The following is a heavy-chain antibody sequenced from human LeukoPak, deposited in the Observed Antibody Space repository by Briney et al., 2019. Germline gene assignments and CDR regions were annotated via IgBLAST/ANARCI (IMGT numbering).Heavy chain of an antibody. J-gene: IGHJ6*02. D-gene: IGHD3-10*01. CDR2: ISGSGGST. CDR3: AKARSRFGVMDV. V-gene: IGHV3-23*01. CDR1: GFTFRNYA. Sequence: GGSLRLSCAASGFTFRNYAMSWVRQAPGKGLEWVSAISGSGGSTYYADSVKGRFTISRDNSKNTLYLQMNSLRAEDTAVYYCAKARSRFGVMDVWGQGTTVTVSS.